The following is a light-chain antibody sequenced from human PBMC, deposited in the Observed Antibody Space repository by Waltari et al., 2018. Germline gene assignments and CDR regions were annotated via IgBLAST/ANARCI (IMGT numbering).Light chain of an antibody. Sequence: DIQLTQSPSFLSASVGDRVTITCRASQGISSYLAWYQQKPGKAPKLLIYAASTLQSGVPSRFSCSGSGTEFTLTISSLQPEDFATYYCQQLNSYRYTFGQGTKLEIK. CDR3: QQLNSYRYT. CDR1: QGISSY. CDR2: AAS. V-gene: IGKV1-9*01. J-gene: IGKJ2*01.